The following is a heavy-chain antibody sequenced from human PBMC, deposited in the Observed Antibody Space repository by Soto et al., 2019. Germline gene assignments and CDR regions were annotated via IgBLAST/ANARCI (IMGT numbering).Heavy chain of an antibody. Sequence: ASVKVSCKASGYTFTGYYMRWVRQAPGQGLEWMGWINPNSGGTNYAQKFQGWVTMTRDTSISTAYMELSRLRSDDTAVYYCARDTYDYIWGSYRHEAFDIWGQGTMVTVS. V-gene: IGHV1-2*04. J-gene: IGHJ3*02. CDR2: INPNSGGT. D-gene: IGHD3-16*02. CDR3: ARDTYDYIWGSYRHEAFDI. CDR1: GYTFTGYY.